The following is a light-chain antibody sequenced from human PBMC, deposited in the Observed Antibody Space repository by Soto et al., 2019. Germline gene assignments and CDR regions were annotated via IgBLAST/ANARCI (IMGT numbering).Light chain of an antibody. Sequence: QSALTQPPSASGSPGQSVTISCTGTSSDVSDYNYVSWYQQHPGKAPKLMIYEVSKRPSGVPDRFSGSKSGNTASLTVSGLQAEEEADYYCSSYAGSLYVFGTGTKLIVL. J-gene: IGLJ1*01. V-gene: IGLV2-8*01. CDR2: EVS. CDR3: SSYAGSLYV. CDR1: SSDVSDYNY.